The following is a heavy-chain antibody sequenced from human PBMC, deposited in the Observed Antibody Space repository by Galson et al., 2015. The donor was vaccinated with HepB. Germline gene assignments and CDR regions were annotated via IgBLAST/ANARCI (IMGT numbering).Heavy chain of an antibody. J-gene: IGHJ5*02. CDR1: GYTLTELS. CDR2: FDPEDGET. D-gene: IGHD6-19*01. V-gene: IGHV1-24*01. CDR3: ATAQWLPNNWFDP. Sequence: SVKVSCKVSGYTLTELSMHWVRQAPGKGLEWMGGFDPEDGETIYAQKFQGRVTMTEDTSTDTAYMELSSLRSEDTAVYYCATAQWLPNNWFDPGGRAPLAPAS.